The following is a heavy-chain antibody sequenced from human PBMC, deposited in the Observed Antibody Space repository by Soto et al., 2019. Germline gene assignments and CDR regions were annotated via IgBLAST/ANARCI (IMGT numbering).Heavy chain of an antibody. CDR2: IYYSGST. CDR1: GGSISSSSYY. CDR3: ARQGSGSYNAFDI. V-gene: IGHV4-39*01. J-gene: IGHJ3*02. Sequence: QLQLQESGPGLVKPSETLSLTCTVSGGSISSSSYYWGWIRQPPGQGLEWIGTIYYSGSTYYNPSLKSRVTISVDTSKNQFSLKLSSVTAADTAVYYCARQGSGSYNAFDIWGQGTVVTVSS. D-gene: IGHD1-26*01.